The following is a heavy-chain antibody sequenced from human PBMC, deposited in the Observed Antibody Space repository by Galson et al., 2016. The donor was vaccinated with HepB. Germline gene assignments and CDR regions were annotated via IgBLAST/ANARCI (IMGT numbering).Heavy chain of an antibody. V-gene: IGHV3-53*01. D-gene: IGHD3-3*01. J-gene: IGHJ3*01. Sequence: SLRLSCAASGFTVGSNYMSWVRQAPGKGLEWVSSIEGGGEDAYYADSVQGRFIVSRDNSKSTLCLQMNGLRAEDTAIYYCAKDDVPRNGVWDAFDVWGLGTMVIISS. CDR1: GFTVGSNY. CDR3: AKDDVPRNGVWDAFDV. CDR2: IEGGGEDA.